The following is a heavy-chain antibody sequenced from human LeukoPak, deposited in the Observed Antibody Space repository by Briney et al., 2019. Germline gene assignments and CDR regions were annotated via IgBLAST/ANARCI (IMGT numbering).Heavy chain of an antibody. D-gene: IGHD3-22*01. CDR3: ARDLTYYYDTSGYYPLGN. J-gene: IGHJ4*02. CDR1: GYTFTGYY. Sequence: GASVKVSCKASGYTFTGYYMHWVRQAPGQGLEWMGWINPNSGGTNHAQKFQGRVTMTRDTSISTAYMELSRLRSDDTAVYYCARDLTYYYDTSGYYPLGNWGQGTLVTVSS. V-gene: IGHV1-2*02. CDR2: INPNSGGT.